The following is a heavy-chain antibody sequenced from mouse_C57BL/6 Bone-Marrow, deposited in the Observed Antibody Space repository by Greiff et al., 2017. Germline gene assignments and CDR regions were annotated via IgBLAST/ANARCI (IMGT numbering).Heavy chain of an antibody. CDR2: IYPRSGTT. CDR3: ARSGGWLLRDFDY. V-gene: IGHV1-81*01. D-gene: IGHD2-3*01. Sequence: VQLQQSGAELARPGASVKLSCKASGYTFTSYGISWVKQRTGQGLEWIGEIYPRSGTTYYNEKFKGKATLTADKSSSTAYMELRSLTSEDSAVYFCARSGGWLLRDFDYWGQGTTLTVSS. CDR1: GYTFTSYG. J-gene: IGHJ2*01.